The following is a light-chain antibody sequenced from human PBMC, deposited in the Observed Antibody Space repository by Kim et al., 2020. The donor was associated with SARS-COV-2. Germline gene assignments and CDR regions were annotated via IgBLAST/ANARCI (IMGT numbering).Light chain of an antibody. V-gene: IGKV1-9*01. CDR3: QQLSTYPLT. CDR1: QGISSY. J-gene: IGKJ4*01. Sequence: IQLTQSPSSLSASVGDRVTITCRASQGISSYLAWYQQKPGLAPKVLIYSASTLQSVVPSRFSGSGSGTDFTLTISSLQPEDFATYYCQQLSTYPLTFGGGTKVDIK. CDR2: SAS.